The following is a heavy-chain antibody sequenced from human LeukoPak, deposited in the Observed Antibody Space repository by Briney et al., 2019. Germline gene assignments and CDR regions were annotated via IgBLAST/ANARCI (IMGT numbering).Heavy chain of an antibody. D-gene: IGHD3-22*01. V-gene: IGHV3-23*01. CDR1: GFTFSSYG. J-gene: IGHJ4*02. CDR3: AKDHDGIKEPGGRY. Sequence: RTGGSLRLSCAASGFTFSSYGMSWVRQAPGKGLGWVSAISGSGGSTYYADSVKGRFTISRDNSKNTPYLQMNSLRAEDTAVYYCAKDHDGIKEPGGRYWGQGTLVTVSS. CDR2: ISGSGGST.